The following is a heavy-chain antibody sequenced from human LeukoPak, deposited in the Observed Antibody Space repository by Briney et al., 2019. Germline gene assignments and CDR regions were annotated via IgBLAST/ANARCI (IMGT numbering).Heavy chain of an antibody. CDR3: ARGYYDSSGYYTSFDY. D-gene: IGHD3-22*01. Sequence: EASVKVSCKASGGTFSSYAISWVRQAPGQGLEWMGGIIPIFGTANYAQKFQGRVTITADESTSTDYMELSSLRSEDTAVYYCARGYYDSSGYYTSFDYWGQGTLVTVSS. V-gene: IGHV1-69*13. CDR1: GGTFSSYA. CDR2: IIPIFGTA. J-gene: IGHJ4*02.